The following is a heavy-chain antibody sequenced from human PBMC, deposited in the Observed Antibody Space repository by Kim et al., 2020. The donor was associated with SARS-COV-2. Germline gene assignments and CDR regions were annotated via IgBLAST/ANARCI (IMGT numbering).Heavy chain of an antibody. J-gene: IGHJ4*02. CDR2: ISSSGSTI. CDR1: GFTFSDYY. CDR3: ARALYCTGGVCYNSGSGPLDY. Sequence: GGSLRLSCAASGFTFSDYYMSWIRQAPGKGLEWVSYISSSGSTIYYADSVKGRFTISRDNAKNSLYLQMNSLRAEDTAVYYCARALYCTGGVCYNSGSGPLDYWGQGTLVTVSS. D-gene: IGHD2-8*02. V-gene: IGHV3-11*01.